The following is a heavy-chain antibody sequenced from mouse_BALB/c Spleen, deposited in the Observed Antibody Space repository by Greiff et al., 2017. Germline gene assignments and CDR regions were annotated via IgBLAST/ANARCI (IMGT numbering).Heavy chain of an antibody. D-gene: IGHD2-3*01. J-gene: IGHJ4*01. V-gene: IGHV1-5*01. Sequence: EVQLQQSGTVLARPGASVKMSCKASGYSFTSYWMHWVKQRPGQGLEWIGAIYPGNSDTSYNQKFKGKAKLTAVTSASTAYMELSSLTNEDSAVYYCTRWGPIYDGYYGAMDYWGQGTSVTVSS. CDR2: IYPGNSDT. CDR3: TRWGPIYDGYYGAMDY. CDR1: GYSFTSYW.